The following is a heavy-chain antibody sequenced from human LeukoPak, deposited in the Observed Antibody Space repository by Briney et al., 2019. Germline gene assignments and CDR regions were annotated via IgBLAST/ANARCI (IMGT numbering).Heavy chain of an antibody. D-gene: IGHD3-16*01. CDR2: INSDGTST. V-gene: IGHV3-74*01. J-gene: IGHJ4*02. Sequence: PGGSLRLSCAASGFTFSIYWMHWVRQAPGNGLVWVSRINSDGTSTSYADSVKGRFTISRDNSKNTLYLQMNSLRAEDTAVYYCAKDLDGALVWNFDYWGQGTPVTVS. CDR1: GFTFSIYW. CDR3: AKDLDGALVWNFDY.